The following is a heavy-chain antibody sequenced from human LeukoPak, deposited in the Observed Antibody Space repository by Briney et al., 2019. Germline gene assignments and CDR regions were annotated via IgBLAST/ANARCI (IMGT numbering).Heavy chain of an antibody. CDR1: GFTFSSYS. Sequence: GGSLRLSCAASGFTFSSYSMNWVRQAPGKGLEWVSSISSSSTYIYYADSVKGRFTISRDNAKNSLYLQMNSLRAEDTAVYYCARAPGYRSFLDYWGQETLVIVSS. J-gene: IGHJ4*02. V-gene: IGHV3-21*01. CDR2: ISSSSTYI. CDR3: ARAPGYRSFLDY. D-gene: IGHD6-13*01.